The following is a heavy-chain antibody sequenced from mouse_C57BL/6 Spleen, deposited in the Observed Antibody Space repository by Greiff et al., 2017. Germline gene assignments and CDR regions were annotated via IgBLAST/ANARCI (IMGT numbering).Heavy chain of an antibody. J-gene: IGHJ3*01. Sequence: QVQLKQPGAELVKPGASVKLSCKASGYTFTSYWMQWVKQRPGQGLEWIGEIDPSDSYTNYNQKFKGKATLTVDTSSSTAYMQLSSLTSEDSAVYYCARNDYYGSSRTFAYWGQGTLVTVSA. CDR2: IDPSDSYT. CDR1: GYTFTSYW. CDR3: ARNDYYGSSRTFAY. D-gene: IGHD1-1*01. V-gene: IGHV1-50*01.